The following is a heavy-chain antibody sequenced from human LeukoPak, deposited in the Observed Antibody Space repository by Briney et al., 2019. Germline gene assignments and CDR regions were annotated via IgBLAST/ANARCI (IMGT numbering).Heavy chain of an antibody. J-gene: IGHJ4*02. CDR1: GGSISSSSYY. V-gene: IGHV4-39*07. Sequence: SETLSLTCTVSGGSISSSSYYWGWIRQPPGKGLEWIGSIYYSGSTYYNPSLKSRVTISVDTSKNQFSLKLRSVTAADTAVYYCARVTGYMIEDYFDYWGQGTLVTVSS. D-gene: IGHD3-22*01. CDR2: IYYSGST. CDR3: ARVTGYMIEDYFDY.